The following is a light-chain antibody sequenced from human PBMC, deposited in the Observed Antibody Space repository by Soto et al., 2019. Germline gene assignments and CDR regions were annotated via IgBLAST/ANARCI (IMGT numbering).Light chain of an antibody. CDR3: QKYNSAPHP. V-gene: IGKV1-27*01. CDR1: QGISNY. J-gene: IGKJ2*01. Sequence: DIQMTQSPSSLSASVGDRVTITCRASQGISNYLAWYQQKPGKVPKLLIYAASTLQSGVPSRFSGSGSGTDFTLNISSLQPEDVATYYCQKYNSAPHPFCQGTTLQIK. CDR2: AAS.